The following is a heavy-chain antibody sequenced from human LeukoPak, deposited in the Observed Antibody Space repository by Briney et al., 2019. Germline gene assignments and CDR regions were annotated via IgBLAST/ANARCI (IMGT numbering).Heavy chain of an antibody. J-gene: IGHJ4*02. CDR1: GYSFTSYW. CDR2: IYPGDSDT. D-gene: IGHD6-13*01. Sequence: RLGESLKISCKGSGYSFTSYWIGWVRQMPGKGLEWMGIIYPGDSDTRYSPSVQGQVTISADKSTSTAYLQWSSLKASDTAIYYCARLWQGSSSWLDYWGQGTLVTVSS. CDR3: ARLWQGSSSWLDY. V-gene: IGHV5-51*01.